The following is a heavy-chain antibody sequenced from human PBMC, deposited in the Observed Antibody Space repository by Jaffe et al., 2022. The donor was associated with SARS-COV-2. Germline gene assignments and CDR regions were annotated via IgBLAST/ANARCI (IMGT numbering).Heavy chain of an antibody. CDR3: AKSGIAAFPYYYYGMDV. Sequence: EVQLVESGGGLVQPGRSLRLSCAASGFTFDDYAMHWVRQAPGKGLEWVSGISWNSGSIGYADSVKGRFTISRDNAKNSLYLQMNSLRAEDTALYYCAKSGIAAFPYYYYGMDVWGQGTTVTVSS. V-gene: IGHV3-9*01. J-gene: IGHJ6*02. D-gene: IGHD2-15*01. CDR1: GFTFDDYA. CDR2: ISWNSGSI.